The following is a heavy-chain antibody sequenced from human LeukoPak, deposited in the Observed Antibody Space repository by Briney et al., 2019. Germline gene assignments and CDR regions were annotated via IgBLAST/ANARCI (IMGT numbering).Heavy chain of an antibody. CDR1: GGTFSSYA. Sequence: SVKVSCKASGGTFSSYAISWVRQAPGQGLEWMGGIIPIFGTANYAQKFQGRVTITADESMSTAYMELSSLRSEDTAVYYCARKVSYSTSNWFDPWGQGTLVTVSS. CDR2: IIPIFGTA. V-gene: IGHV1-69*01. D-gene: IGHD6-6*01. CDR3: ARKVSYSTSNWFDP. J-gene: IGHJ5*02.